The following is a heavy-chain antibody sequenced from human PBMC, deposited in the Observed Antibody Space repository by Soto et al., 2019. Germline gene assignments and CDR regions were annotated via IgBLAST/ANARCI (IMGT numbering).Heavy chain of an antibody. J-gene: IGHJ4*02. D-gene: IGHD1-26*01. CDR3: TRGGYWQIDS. Sequence: QVQLQESGPGLVKPSGTLPLTCAVSGGSVTSNHAWSWVRQAPGKGLAWIGETYDWGRTTYNPSHRSRVTASVDKSKYHSTLSLRSVTAADTAVYYCTRGGYWQIDSWWQGTLVIVSS. CDR1: GGSVTSNHA. CDR2: TYDWGRT. V-gene: IGHV4-4*02.